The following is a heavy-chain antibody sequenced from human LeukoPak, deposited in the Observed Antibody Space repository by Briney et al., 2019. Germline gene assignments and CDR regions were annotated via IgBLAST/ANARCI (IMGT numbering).Heavy chain of an antibody. Sequence: GGSLRLSCAVSGLTLSNVWMNWVRQAPGKGLEWVGRIKSETAGGTTGFAAPVKGRFTISRDDSKNTLYLQMNSLTSEDTAVYYCAQGSGQYYDYWGQGTLVTVSS. D-gene: IGHD3-22*01. CDR1: GLTLSNVW. CDR3: AQGSGQYYDY. V-gene: IGHV3-15*07. J-gene: IGHJ4*02. CDR2: IKSETAGGTT.